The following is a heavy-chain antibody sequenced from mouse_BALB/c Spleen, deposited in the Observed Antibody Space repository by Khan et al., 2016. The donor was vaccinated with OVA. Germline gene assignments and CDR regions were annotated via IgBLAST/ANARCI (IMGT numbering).Heavy chain of an antibody. Sequence: QVQLKQSGPGLAAPSQSLSITCTISGFSLTNYGVHWVRQPPGKGLEWLVVIWSDGNTNYNSALKSRLTITKDNSTSQVFLKINSLQTDDTAIYFCARQPYYHYNIMDYWGQGTSVTVSS. J-gene: IGHJ4*01. V-gene: IGHV2-6-1*01. CDR1: GFSLTNYG. CDR2: IWSDGNT. CDR3: ARQPYYHYNIMDY. D-gene: IGHD2-10*01.